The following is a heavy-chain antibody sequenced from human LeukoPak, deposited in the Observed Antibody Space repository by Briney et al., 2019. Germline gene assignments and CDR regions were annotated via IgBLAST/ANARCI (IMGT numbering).Heavy chain of an antibody. CDR3: AKAGGYGGNSWPDY. V-gene: IGHV3-23*01. D-gene: IGHD4-23*01. CDR2: ISGSGGST. CDR1: GFTFSSYA. Sequence: PGGSLRLSCAASGFTFSSYAMSWVRQAPGKGLEWVSAISGSGGSTYYADSVKGRFTISRDNSKNTLYLQMSSLRAEDTAVFYCAKAGGYGGNSWPDYWGQGTLVTVSS. J-gene: IGHJ4*02.